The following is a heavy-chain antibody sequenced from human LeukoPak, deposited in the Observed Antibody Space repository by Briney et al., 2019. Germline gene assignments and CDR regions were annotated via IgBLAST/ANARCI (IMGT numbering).Heavy chain of an antibody. D-gene: IGHD2-2*01. CDR1: GGSISSYY. CDR2: IYYSGST. CDR3: AREYQLPKWNWFDP. Sequence: PSETLSLTCTVSGGSISSYYWSWIRQPPGKGLEWIGYIYYSGSTYYNPSLKSRVTISVDTSKNQFSLKLSSVTAADTAVYYCAREYQLPKWNWFDPWGQGTLVTVSS. V-gene: IGHV4-59*12. J-gene: IGHJ5*02.